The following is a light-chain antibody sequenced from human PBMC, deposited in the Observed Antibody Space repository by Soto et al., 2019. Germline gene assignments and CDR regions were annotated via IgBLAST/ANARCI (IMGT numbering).Light chain of an antibody. CDR2: GAS. Sequence: EIVLTQSPGTLSLSPGERVTLSCRASQGVSSSYLAWYQQKPGQPPRLLIYGASSRATDIPDRFIGSGSGTEFTLTIASLAPEDFAMYYCQQYGSSPFTVGPGTKVDI. CDR1: QGVSSSY. V-gene: IGKV3-20*01. CDR3: QQYGSSPFT. J-gene: IGKJ3*01.